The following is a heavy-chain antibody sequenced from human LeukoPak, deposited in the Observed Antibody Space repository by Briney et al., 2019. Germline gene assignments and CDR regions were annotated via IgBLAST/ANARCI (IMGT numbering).Heavy chain of an antibody. Sequence: GGSLRLSCAASGFTFSYYAMHWVRQAPGKGLEWVAFISSDGSDKYYADSMKGRFTISRDNSKNTLYLQMTSLRGEDTAMYYCAREGAARDAFDIWGQGTMVTVSS. CDR3: AREGAARDAFDI. V-gene: IGHV3-30-3*01. CDR2: ISSDGSDK. CDR1: GFTFSYYA. D-gene: IGHD2-15*01. J-gene: IGHJ3*02.